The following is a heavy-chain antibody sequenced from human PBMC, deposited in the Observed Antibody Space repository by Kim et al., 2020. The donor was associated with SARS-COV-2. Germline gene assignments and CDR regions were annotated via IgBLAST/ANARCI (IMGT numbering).Heavy chain of an antibody. CDR3: ARGKSASCYSAMDV. V-gene: IGHV3-23*03. D-gene: IGHD2-2*02. Sequence: YAGSVKGRFTISNENSENTLYLQTNSLRVEDTAVYYCARGKSASCYSAMDVWGQGTTVTVSS. J-gene: IGHJ6*02.